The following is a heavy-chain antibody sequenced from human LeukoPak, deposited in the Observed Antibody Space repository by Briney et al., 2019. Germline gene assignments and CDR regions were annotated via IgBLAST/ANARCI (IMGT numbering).Heavy chain of an antibody. CDR3: ARVMYYYHSSGSIAVYYFDY. D-gene: IGHD3-22*01. Sequence: GGSLRLSCAASGFTFSSHWMHWVRQAPGKGLVWVSRINSDGSTTSYADSVKGRFTISRDNAKNTLYLQMNSLRAENTAVYYCARVMYYYHSSGSIAVYYFDYWGQGTLVTVSS. CDR2: INSDGSTT. J-gene: IGHJ4*02. CDR1: GFTFSSHW. V-gene: IGHV3-74*01.